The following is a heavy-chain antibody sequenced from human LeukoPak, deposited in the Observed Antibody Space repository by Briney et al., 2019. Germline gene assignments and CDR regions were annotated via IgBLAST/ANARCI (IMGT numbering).Heavy chain of an antibody. CDR3: ARGQVGLADNWFDP. Sequence: SETLSLTCTVSGGSISSYYWSWIRQPPGKGLEWFGYIYDSGTTNYNPSLKSRVTISVDTSKDQFSLKLSSVTAADTAVYYCARGQVGLADNWFDPWGQGTLVTVSS. CDR1: GGSISSYY. D-gene: IGHD3-3*02. CDR2: IYDSGTT. J-gene: IGHJ5*02. V-gene: IGHV4-59*01.